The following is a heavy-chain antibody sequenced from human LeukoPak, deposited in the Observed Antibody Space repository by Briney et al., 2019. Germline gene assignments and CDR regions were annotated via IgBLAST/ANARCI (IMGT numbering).Heavy chain of an antibody. V-gene: IGHV3-53*01. CDR2: IYSGGNT. CDR1: GFTVSSNY. CDR3: ARRKVGRWGWGDYEYDAFDI. Sequence: GGSLRLSCAASGFTVSSNYMSWVRQAPGKGLEWVSVIYSGGNTYYADSVKGRFTISRDNSKNTLYLQMNSLRAEDTAVYYCARRKVGRWGWGDYEYDAFDIWGQGTMVTVSS. J-gene: IGHJ3*02. D-gene: IGHD4-17*01.